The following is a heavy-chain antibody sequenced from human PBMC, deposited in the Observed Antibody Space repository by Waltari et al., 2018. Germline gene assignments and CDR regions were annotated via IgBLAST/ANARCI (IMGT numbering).Heavy chain of an antibody. V-gene: IGHV4-39*07. Sequence: QLQLQESGPGLVKPSETLFLTCNVSGGSISDTSYFWGWVRQPPGKGLEWIGSISRRESALYKSSLTSRATISFYNAKNQLYLKLTSLTAADTATYYCTRDANVGAPPPIGYWGQGALVTVSS. J-gene: IGHJ4*02. CDR2: ISRRESA. CDR1: GGSISDTSYF. CDR3: TRDANVGAPPPIGY. D-gene: IGHD3-16*01.